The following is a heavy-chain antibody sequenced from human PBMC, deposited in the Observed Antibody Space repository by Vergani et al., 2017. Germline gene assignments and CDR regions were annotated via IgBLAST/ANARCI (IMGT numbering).Heavy chain of an antibody. CDR2: INPSGGST. V-gene: IGHV1-46*01. Sequence: QVQLVQSGAEVKKPGASVKVSCKASGYTFTSYYMHWVRQAPGQGLEWMGIINPSGGSTSYAQKFQGRVTMTRDTSTSTVYMELSCLRSEDTAVYYCAILGYCSSTSCDDYYYYYMDVWGKGTTVTVSS. J-gene: IGHJ6*03. CDR3: AILGYCSSTSCDDYYYYYMDV. D-gene: IGHD2-2*01. CDR1: GYTFTSYY.